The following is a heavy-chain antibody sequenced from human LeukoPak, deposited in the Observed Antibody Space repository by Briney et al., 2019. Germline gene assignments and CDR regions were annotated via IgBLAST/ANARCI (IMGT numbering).Heavy chain of an antibody. V-gene: IGHV1-8*01. CDR2: MNPNSGNT. J-gene: IGHJ5*02. CDR1: GYTFTSYD. D-gene: IGHD3-9*01. CDR3: AXALRDILTGYYFVDWFDP. Sequence: ASVKVSCKASGYTFTSYDINWVRQATGQGLEWMGWMNPNSGNTGYAQKFQGRVTMTRNTSISTAYMELSSLRSEDTAVYYCAXALRDILTGYYFVDWFDPWGQGTLVTVSS.